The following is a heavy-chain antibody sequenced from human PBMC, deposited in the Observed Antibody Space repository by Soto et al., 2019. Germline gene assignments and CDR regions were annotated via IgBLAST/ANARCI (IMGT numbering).Heavy chain of an antibody. V-gene: IGHV4-30-4*01. CDR3: ARLGAYYQYLDP. CDR1: GVSISSGDYY. D-gene: IGHD2-21*01. CDR2: IYYSENT. J-gene: IGHJ5*02. Sequence: SETLSLTCTVSGVSISSGDYYWSWIRQTPGKGLEWIGYIYYSENTYYNPSLKSRVAISGDTSKNQFSLRLSSVTAADTAVYYCARLGAYYQYLDPWGQGTVVT.